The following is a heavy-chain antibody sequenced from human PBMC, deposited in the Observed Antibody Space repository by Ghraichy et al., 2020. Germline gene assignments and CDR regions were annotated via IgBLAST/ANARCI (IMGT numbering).Heavy chain of an antibody. V-gene: IGHV3-30-3*01. Sequence: GESLNISCAASGFTFSSYAMHWVRQAPGKGLEWVAVISYDGSNKYYADSVKGRFTISRDNSKNTLYLQMNSLRAEDTAVYYCARDQHRSGSYYDYWGQGTLVTVSS. CDR3: ARDQHRSGSYYDY. D-gene: IGHD1-26*01. J-gene: IGHJ4*02. CDR2: ISYDGSNK. CDR1: GFTFSSYA.